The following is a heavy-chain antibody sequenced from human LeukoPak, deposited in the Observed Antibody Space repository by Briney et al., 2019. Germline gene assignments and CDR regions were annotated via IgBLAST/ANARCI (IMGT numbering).Heavy chain of an antibody. V-gene: IGHV4-61*02. D-gene: IGHD2-21*02. CDR3: ARGGYCGGDCYFYY. J-gene: IGHJ4*02. CDR2: IYTSGST. CDR1: GGSISSGSYY. Sequence: PSETLSPTCTVSGGSISSGSYYWSWIRQPAGKGLEWIGRIYTSGSTNYNPSLKSRVTISVDTSKNQFSLKLSSVTAADTAVYYCARGGYCGGDCYFYYWGQGTLVTVSS.